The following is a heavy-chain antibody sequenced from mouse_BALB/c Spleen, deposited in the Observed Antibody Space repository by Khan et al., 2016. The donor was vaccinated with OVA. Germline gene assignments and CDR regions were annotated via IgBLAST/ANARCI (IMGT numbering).Heavy chain of an antibody. V-gene: IGHV5-17*02. D-gene: IGHD2-1*01. CDR2: MSSGSSTI. Sequence: EVELVESGGGLAQPGGSRKLSCAASGFTFSSFGMHWVRQAPKKGLEWVAYMSSGSSTIYYVDTVKGRFIISRDNPKNTLFLQMTSLRSEDTAMYYCARSGGNFHWYFDVWGAGTSVTVSS. CDR3: ARSGGNFHWYFDV. CDR1: GFTFSSFG. J-gene: IGHJ1*01.